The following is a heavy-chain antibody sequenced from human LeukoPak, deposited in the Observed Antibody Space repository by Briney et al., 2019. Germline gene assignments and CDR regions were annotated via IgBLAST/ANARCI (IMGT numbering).Heavy chain of an antibody. V-gene: IGHV3-53*01. Sequence: PGGSLRLSCAASGFTVSGNYMGWVRQAPGKGLEWVSVIYSSGSTYYADSVKGRFTISRDNSKNTLYLQMNSLRAEDTAVYYCAKTDSSSPGSNWFDPWGQGTLVTVSS. CDR1: GFTVSGNY. CDR3: AKTDSSSPGSNWFDP. J-gene: IGHJ5*02. CDR2: IYSSGST. D-gene: IGHD6-6*01.